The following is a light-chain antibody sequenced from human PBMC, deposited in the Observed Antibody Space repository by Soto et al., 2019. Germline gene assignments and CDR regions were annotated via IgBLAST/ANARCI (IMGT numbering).Light chain of an antibody. CDR2: GAS. V-gene: IGKV3-15*01. CDR3: QQYNNWPPLT. CDR1: QSVKGN. J-gene: IGKJ4*01. Sequence: EIAMTQSPATLSVSPGERATLSCRASQSVKGNLAWYQQKPGQAPRLLIYGASTRATGIPARFSGSGSGTEFALTISSLQSEDFAVYYCQQYNNWPPLTFGGGTKVEIK.